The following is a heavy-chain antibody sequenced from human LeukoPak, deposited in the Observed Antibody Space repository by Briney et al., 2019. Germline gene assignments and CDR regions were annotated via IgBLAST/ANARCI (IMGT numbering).Heavy chain of an antibody. J-gene: IGHJ6*02. CDR3: ARLDEYSSSSRYYGMDV. CDR2: IIPIFGTA. D-gene: IGHD6-6*01. CDR1: GGTFSSYG. Sequence: GASVKVSCKASGGTFSSYGISWVRQAPGQGLEWMGGIIPIFGTANYAQKFQGRVTITADESTSTAYMKLSSLRSEDTAVYYCARLDEYSSSSRYYGMDVWGQGTTVTVSS. V-gene: IGHV1-69*13.